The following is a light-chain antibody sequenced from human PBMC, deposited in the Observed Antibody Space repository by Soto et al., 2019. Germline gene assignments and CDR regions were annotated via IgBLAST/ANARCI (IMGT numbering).Light chain of an antibody. CDR3: QKYNSAPLT. CDR2: ATL. J-gene: IGKJ4*01. CDR1: QHISNY. V-gene: IGKV1-27*01. Sequence: DIQMTQPPSSLSASVGDRVTITCRAGQHISNYLVWYLQNPGKVLNLSLSATLTLHPGVPSPFSGSGSGTDFTLTISSLQPEDVATYYSQKYNSAPLTFGGGTKVDIK.